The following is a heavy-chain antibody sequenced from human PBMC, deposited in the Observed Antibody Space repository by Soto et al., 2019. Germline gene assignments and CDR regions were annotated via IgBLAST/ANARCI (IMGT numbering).Heavy chain of an antibody. D-gene: IGHD1-7*01. CDR2: FSFDGSYQ. CDR1: GFTFRNYG. V-gene: IGHV3-30*18. CDR3: VKDGTYQGGWD. J-gene: IGHJ4*02. Sequence: QVQLVESGGGVVQPGRSLRLSCVVSGFTFRNYGMHWVRQAPGKGLEWVAVFSFDGSYQRYADSVKGRFTISRDISKNPLYLQMNSLRREDMVVYYCVKDGTYQGGWDWGQGTLVTVSS.